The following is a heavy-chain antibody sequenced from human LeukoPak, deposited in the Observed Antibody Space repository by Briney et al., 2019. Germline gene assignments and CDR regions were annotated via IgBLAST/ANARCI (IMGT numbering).Heavy chain of an antibody. Sequence: SETLSLTCTVSGGSISSYYWSWILQPAGKGLEWIGRIYTSGSTNYNPSLKSRVTMSVDASKNQFSLKLSSVTAADTAVYYCARVGTPDVLRYFDWTFDYWGQGTLVTVSS. CDR2: IYTSGST. J-gene: IGHJ4*02. CDR1: GGSISSYY. CDR3: ARVGTPDVLRYFDWTFDY. D-gene: IGHD3-9*01. V-gene: IGHV4-4*07.